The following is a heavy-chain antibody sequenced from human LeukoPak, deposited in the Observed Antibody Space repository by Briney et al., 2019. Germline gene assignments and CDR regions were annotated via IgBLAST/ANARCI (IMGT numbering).Heavy chain of an antibody. V-gene: IGHV4-34*01. Sequence: SETLSLTCTVSGGSISGYYWSWVRQPPGKGLEWIGEINHSGSTNYNPSLKSRVTISVDTSKNQFSLKLSSVTAADTAVYYCARVTNIGYGYDYWGQGTLVTVSS. J-gene: IGHJ4*02. CDR3: ARVTNIGYGYDY. CDR1: GGSISGYY. CDR2: INHSGST. D-gene: IGHD5-18*01.